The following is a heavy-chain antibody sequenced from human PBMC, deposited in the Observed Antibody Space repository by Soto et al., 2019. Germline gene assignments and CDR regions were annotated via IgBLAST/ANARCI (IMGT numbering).Heavy chain of an antibody. CDR3: ARVSKDIVVVVAASAGMDV. J-gene: IGHJ6*02. Sequence: SETLSLTCTVSGGSISSSSYYWGWIRQPPGKGLEWIGSIYYSGSTYYNPSLKSRVTISVDTSKNQFSLKLSSVTAADTAVYYCARVSKDIVVVVAASAGMDVWGQGTTGT. CDR1: GGSISSSSYY. D-gene: IGHD2-15*01. V-gene: IGHV4-39*01. CDR2: IYYSGST.